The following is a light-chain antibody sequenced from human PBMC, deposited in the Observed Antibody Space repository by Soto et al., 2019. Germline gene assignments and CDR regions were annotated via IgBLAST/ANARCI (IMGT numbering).Light chain of an antibody. Sequence: AIRMTQSQSSLSASTGDKVTITRRARQGISRYLAWYQQKPGTAPKLLIYAASTLQSGDPSRFSGSGSGTDFTLTISCLQSEDFATYYCQQFYSYPRTFGQGTKVDIK. CDR2: AAS. J-gene: IGKJ1*01. CDR3: QQFYSYPRT. CDR1: QGISRY. V-gene: IGKV1-8*01.